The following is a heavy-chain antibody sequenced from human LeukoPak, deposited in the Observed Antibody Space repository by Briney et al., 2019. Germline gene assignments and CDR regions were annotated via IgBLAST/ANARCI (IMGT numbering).Heavy chain of an antibody. CDR2: INPNSGGT. CDR1: GYTFTGYY. D-gene: IGHD3-22*01. V-gene: IGHV1-2*02. Sequence: ASVKVSCKASGYTFTGYYMHWVRQAPGQGLERMGWINPNSGGTNYAQKFQGRVTMTRDTSISTAYMELSRLRSDDTAVYYCASLHVVVGHGMDVWGQGTTVTVSS. J-gene: IGHJ6*02. CDR3: ASLHVVVGHGMDV.